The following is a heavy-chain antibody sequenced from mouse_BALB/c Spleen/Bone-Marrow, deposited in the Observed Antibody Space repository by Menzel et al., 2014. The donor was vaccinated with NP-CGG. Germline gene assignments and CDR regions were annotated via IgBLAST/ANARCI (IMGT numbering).Heavy chain of an antibody. D-gene: IGHD1-1*01. CDR2: IDPANVNT. CDR1: DFNIKDAY. Sequence: VQLQQSGAELVKPGASVKLSCTASDFNIKDAYIHWVKQRPEQGLEWIGRIDPANVNTKYDTKFQGKATITADTSSNTAFLLLSSLTSEDTAVYYCAVYYYGRSSFAYWGQGTQVTVSA. CDR3: AVYYYGRSSFAY. V-gene: IGHV14-3*02. J-gene: IGHJ3*01.